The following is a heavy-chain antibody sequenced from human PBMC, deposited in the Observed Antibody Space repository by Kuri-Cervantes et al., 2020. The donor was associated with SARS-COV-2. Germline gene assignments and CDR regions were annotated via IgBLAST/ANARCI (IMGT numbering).Heavy chain of an antibody. V-gene: IGHV3-30*19. Sequence: GESLKISCAASGFTLSSYGMHWVRQAPGKGLEWVAVISDDGKKKYYADSVKGRFTISRDNSKNTVYLQMNSLRSEDTAVYYCAREGYYDSSGNYAATGMDVWGKGTTVTVSS. J-gene: IGHJ6*03. CDR2: ISDDGKKK. CDR3: AREGYYDSSGNYAATGMDV. D-gene: IGHD3-22*01. CDR1: GFTLSSYG.